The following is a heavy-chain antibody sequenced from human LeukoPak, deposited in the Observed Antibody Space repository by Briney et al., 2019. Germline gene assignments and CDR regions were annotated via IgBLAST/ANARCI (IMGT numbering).Heavy chain of an antibody. D-gene: IGHD3/OR15-3a*01. CDR2: INHSGST. V-gene: IGHV4-34*01. CDR1: GGSFSGYY. Sequence: SEXLSLTCAVYGGSFSGYYWSWLRQPPGKGLEWIGEINHSGSTNYNPSLTSRVTISVDTSKNQFSLKLSSVTAADTAVYYCARVGRDKGKDYWGQGTLVTVSS. J-gene: IGHJ4*02. CDR3: ARVGRDKGKDY.